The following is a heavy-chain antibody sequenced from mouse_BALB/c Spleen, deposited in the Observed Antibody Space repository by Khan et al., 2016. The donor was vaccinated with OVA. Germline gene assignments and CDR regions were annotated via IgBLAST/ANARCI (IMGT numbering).Heavy chain of an antibody. Sequence: QIQLVQSGPGLVAPSQSLSITCTISGFSLTNYGVHWVRQPPGKGLEWLVLMWSDGSTTYNSALKSRLTISMDNSKSQVFLKMHSLQTDDTAMYFCARQPYYHYNVMDYWGQGTSVTVSS. CDR1: GFSLTNYG. CDR2: MWSDGST. CDR3: ARQPYYHYNVMDY. V-gene: IGHV2-6-1*01. D-gene: IGHD2-10*01. J-gene: IGHJ4*01.